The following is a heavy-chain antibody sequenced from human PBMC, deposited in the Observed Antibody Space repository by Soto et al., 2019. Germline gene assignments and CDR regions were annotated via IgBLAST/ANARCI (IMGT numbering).Heavy chain of an antibody. Sequence: QVQLVQSGAEVKKPGSSVKVSCQASGGTFSIYSINWVRQAPGQGLEWMGGIIPMFGAPNYAKKFQGRVTMTADETTSTAYMDLSSLTSADTAVYFCARAFRQWLAKAGLDYWGQGTRVTVSS. D-gene: IGHD6-19*01. CDR2: IIPMFGAP. V-gene: IGHV1-69*01. CDR1: GGTFSIYS. J-gene: IGHJ4*02. CDR3: ARAFRQWLAKAGLDY.